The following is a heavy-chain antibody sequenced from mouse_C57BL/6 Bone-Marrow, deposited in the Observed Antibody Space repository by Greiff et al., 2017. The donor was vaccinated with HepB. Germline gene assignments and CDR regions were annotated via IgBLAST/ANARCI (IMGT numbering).Heavy chain of an antibody. CDR2: INPSNGGT. V-gene: IGHV1-53*01. J-gene: IGHJ4*01. Sequence: VQLQQSGTELVKPGASVKLSCKASGYTFTSYWMHWVKQRPGQGLEWIGNINPSNGGTNYNEKFKSKATLTVDKSSSTAYMQLSSLTSEDSAVYYCASQGPYYYGSRAMDYWGQGTSVTVSS. D-gene: IGHD1-1*01. CDR1: GYTFTSYW. CDR3: ASQGPYYYGSRAMDY.